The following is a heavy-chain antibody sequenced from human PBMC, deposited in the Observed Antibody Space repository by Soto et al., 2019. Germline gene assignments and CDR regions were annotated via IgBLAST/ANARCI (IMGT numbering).Heavy chain of an antibody. CDR1: GGTFSSYA. V-gene: IGHV1-69*01. Sequence: QVQLVQSGAEVKKPGSSVKVSCKASGGTFSSYAISWVRQAPGQGLEWMGGIIPIFGTANYAQKFQGRVTITADESTSTAYMELSSLRSEDTAVYYCARDRRDRNFNYGDYYCYGMDVWGQGPTVTV. CDR2: IIPIFGTA. D-gene: IGHD4-17*01. CDR3: ARDRRDRNFNYGDYYCYGMDV. J-gene: IGHJ6*02.